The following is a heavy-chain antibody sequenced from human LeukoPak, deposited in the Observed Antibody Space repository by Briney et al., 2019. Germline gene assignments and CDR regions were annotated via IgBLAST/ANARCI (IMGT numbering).Heavy chain of an antibody. J-gene: IGHJ4*02. CDR1: GGSISSGSYY. CDR2: IYTSGST. Sequence: SETLSLTCTVSGGSISSGSYYWSWIRQPAGKGLEWIGRIYTSGSTNYNPSLKSRVTISVDTSKNQFSLKLSSVTAADTAVYYCATKWELLSRGALRYWGQGTLVTVSS. CDR3: ATKWELLSRGALRY. D-gene: IGHD1-26*01. V-gene: IGHV4-61*02.